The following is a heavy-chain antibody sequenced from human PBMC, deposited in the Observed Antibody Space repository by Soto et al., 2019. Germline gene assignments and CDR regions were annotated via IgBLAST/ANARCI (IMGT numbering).Heavy chain of an antibody. V-gene: IGHV1-69*12. J-gene: IGHJ4*02. Sequence: QVQLVQSGAEVKKPGSSVKVSCKASGGTFSSYAISWVRQAPGQGLEWMGGIIPIFGTANYAQKFQGRVTITADEXXSTAYMELSSLRSEDTAVYYCARKGNYYDSSGYQDWGQGALVTVSS. CDR2: IIPIFGTA. CDR1: GGTFSSYA. D-gene: IGHD3-22*01. CDR3: ARKGNYYDSSGYQD.